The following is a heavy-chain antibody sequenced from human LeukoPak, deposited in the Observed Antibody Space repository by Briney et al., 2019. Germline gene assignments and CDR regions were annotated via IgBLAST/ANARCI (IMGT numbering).Heavy chain of an antibody. CDR1: GFTFSSYS. Sequence: GGSLRLSCAASGFTFSSYSMSWVRQAPGKGLEWVSAISGSGTSTYHAASVKGRFTISRDNSKDTLYLQMNSLTAEDTAMYYCAKDLGGSGSYYTTFDYWGQGTLVTVSS. J-gene: IGHJ4*02. CDR3: AKDLGGSGSYYTTFDY. D-gene: IGHD3-10*01. V-gene: IGHV3-23*01. CDR2: ISGSGTST.